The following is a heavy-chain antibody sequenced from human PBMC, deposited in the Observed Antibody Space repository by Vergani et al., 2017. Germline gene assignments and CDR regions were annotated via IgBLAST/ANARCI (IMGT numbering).Heavy chain of an antibody. D-gene: IGHD4-11*01. CDR1: GFTFSSYS. V-gene: IGHV3-21*01. J-gene: IGHJ4*02. CDR3: ARGAGTVTSFDDY. Sequence: EVQLVESGGGLVKPGGSLRLSCAASGFTFSSYSMNWVRQAPGKGLEWVSSISSSSSYIYYADSVKGRFTISRDNANNSLYLQMNSLRAEDTAVYYCARGAGTVTSFDDYWGQGTLVTVSS. CDR2: ISSSSSYI.